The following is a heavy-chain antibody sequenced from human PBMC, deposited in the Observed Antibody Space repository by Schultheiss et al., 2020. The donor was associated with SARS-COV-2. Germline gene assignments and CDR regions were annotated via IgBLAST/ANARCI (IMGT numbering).Heavy chain of an antibody. V-gene: IGHV3-15*01. CDR1: GFTFSSYA. CDR3: ATVTGGNSNDY. CDR2: IKSETDGGTT. Sequence: GESLKISCAASGFTFSSYAMSWVRQAPGKGLEWVGRIKSETDGGTTDYAAPVKGRFTISRDDSKNTLYLQMNSLKTEDTAVYYCATVTGGNSNDYWGQGTLVTVSS. D-gene: IGHD4-23*01. J-gene: IGHJ4*02.